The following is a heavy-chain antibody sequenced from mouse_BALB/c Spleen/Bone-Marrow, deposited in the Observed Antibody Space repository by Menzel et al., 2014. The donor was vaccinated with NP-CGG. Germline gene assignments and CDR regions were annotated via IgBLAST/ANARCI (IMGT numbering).Heavy chain of an antibody. J-gene: IGHJ2*01. CDR1: GFTFTDYY. V-gene: IGHV7-3*02. CDR3: ARDGYDDY. CDR2: IRNKANGYTT. D-gene: IGHD2-2*01. Sequence: DVKLVESGGGLVQPGGSLRLSCTTSGFTFTDYYMSWVRQPPGKALEWLGFIRNKANGYTTEYSASVKGRFTISRDNSQSILYLQMNTLRAEDSATYYCARDGYDDYWGQGTTLTVSS.